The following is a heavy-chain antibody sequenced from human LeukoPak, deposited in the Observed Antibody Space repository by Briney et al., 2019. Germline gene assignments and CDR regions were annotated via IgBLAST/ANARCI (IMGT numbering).Heavy chain of an antibody. D-gene: IGHD6-19*01. CDR3: ASMVAVAGPP. CDR1: GFTFSNYG. Sequence: GGSLRLSCAASGFTFSNYGMSWVRQAPGKGLEWVSGISGSGGSTYYADSAKGRFTISRDNSKNTLYLQMNSLRAEDTAVYYCASMVAVAGPPWGQGTLVTVSS. J-gene: IGHJ5*02. CDR2: ISGSGGST. V-gene: IGHV3-23*01.